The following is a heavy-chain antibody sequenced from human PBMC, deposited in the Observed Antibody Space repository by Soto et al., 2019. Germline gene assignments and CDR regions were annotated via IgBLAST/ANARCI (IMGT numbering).Heavy chain of an antibody. V-gene: IGHV1-3*01. D-gene: IGHD2-2*02. Sequence: ASVKVSCKASGYSFTNYAMHWVRQAPGQRPEWMGWISLGSGGTKLSQNFQGRLSLTRDTSANIAYMELSSLRSEDTAMYYCARAYCSPTICYNYDYWGQGTQVTASS. CDR2: ISLGSGGT. J-gene: IGHJ4*02. CDR1: GYSFTNYA. CDR3: ARAYCSPTICYNYDY.